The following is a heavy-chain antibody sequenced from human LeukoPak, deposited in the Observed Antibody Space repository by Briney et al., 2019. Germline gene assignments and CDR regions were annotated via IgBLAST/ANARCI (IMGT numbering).Heavy chain of an antibody. D-gene: IGHD3-3*01. J-gene: IGHJ6*03. CDR2: ISSSSSYI. Sequence: GGSLRLSCAASGFTFSSYSMNWVRQAPGKGLEWVSSISSSSSYIYYADSVKGRFTISRDNAKNSLYLQMNSLRAEDTAVYYCARVYHGQFFDYYYMDVWGKGTTVTVSS. V-gene: IGHV3-21*01. CDR1: GFTFSSYS. CDR3: ARVYHGQFFDYYYMDV.